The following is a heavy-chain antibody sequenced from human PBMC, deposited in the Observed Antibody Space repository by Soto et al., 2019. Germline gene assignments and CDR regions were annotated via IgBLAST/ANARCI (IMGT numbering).Heavy chain of an antibody. Sequence: PSETLSLTCTVSGGSISSYYWSWIRQPPGKGLEWIGYIYYSGSTNYNPSLKSRVTISVDTSKNQFSLKLSSVTAADTAVYYCARAVGDILTAGYYYYMDVWGKGTTVTVSS. CDR3: ARAVGDILTAGYYYYMDV. CDR2: IYYSGST. CDR1: GGSISSYY. V-gene: IGHV4-59*01. J-gene: IGHJ6*03. D-gene: IGHD3-9*01.